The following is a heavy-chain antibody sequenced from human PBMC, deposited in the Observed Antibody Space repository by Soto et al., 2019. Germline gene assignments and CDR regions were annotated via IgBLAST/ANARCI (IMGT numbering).Heavy chain of an antibody. J-gene: IGHJ3*02. CDR1: GYSFTSYW. V-gene: IGHV3-73*01. D-gene: IGHD2-21*02. Sequence: PGESLKISCKGSGYSFTSYWIGWVRQASGKGLEWVGRIRSKANSYATAYAASVKGRFTISRDDSKNTVYLQMNSLKTEDTAVYYCTTWISVVTPRRLAFDIWGQGTMVTVSS. CDR2: IRSKANSYAT. CDR3: TTWISVVTPRRLAFDI.